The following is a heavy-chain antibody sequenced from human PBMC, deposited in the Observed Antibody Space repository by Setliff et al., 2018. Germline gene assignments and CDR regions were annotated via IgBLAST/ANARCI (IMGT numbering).Heavy chain of an antibody. V-gene: IGHV4-61*02. Sequence: SETLSLTCTVSGGSISSGSYYWSWIRQPAGKGLEWIGRIYTSGSTNYNPSLKSRVTISVDTSKNQFSLKLSSVTAADTAVYYCARGGYYNFWSGYYSTQYYYYGMDVWGQGTTVTVSS. CDR1: GGSISSGSYY. J-gene: IGHJ6*02. CDR3: ARGGYYNFWSGYYSTQYYYYGMDV. D-gene: IGHD3-3*01. CDR2: IYTSGST.